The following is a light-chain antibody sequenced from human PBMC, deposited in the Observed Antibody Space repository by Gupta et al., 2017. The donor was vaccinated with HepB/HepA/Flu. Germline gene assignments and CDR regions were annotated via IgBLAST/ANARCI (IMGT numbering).Light chain of an antibody. Sequence: EIVLTQSPATLSVSPGERATLSCRASQSVSRNLAWYQKKPRQAPRLLIYGASTRAKGITAKFSGSGGGSEDTLTINSRQSEDFEVYYCEHENYWDSMCIFGQGTRLEIK. CDR2: GAS. J-gene: IGKJ2*04. CDR3: EHENYWDSMCI. V-gene: IGKV3-15*01. CDR1: QSVSRN.